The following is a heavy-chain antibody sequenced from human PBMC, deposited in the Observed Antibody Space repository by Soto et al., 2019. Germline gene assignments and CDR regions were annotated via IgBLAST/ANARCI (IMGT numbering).Heavy chain of an antibody. CDR1: GYTFTGYY. CDR2: INPNSGGT. Sequence: ASVKVSCKASGYTFTGYYMHWVRQAPGQGLEWMGWINPNSGGTNYAQKFQGWVTMTRDTSISTAYMELSRLRSDDTAVYYCARDREPIQLWTSHYYYMDVWVKGTTVTVSS. J-gene: IGHJ6*03. V-gene: IGHV1-2*04. CDR3: ARDREPIQLWTSHYYYMDV. D-gene: IGHD5-18*01.